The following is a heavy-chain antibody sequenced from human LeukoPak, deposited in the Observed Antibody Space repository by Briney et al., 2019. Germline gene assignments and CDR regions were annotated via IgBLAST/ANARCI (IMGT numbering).Heavy chain of an antibody. CDR1: GRHISGYY. CDR2: IYYNGGT. D-gene: IGHD4-23*01. J-gene: IGHJ4*02. V-gene: IGHV4-59*08. Sequence: SETVSLPCTLSGRHISGYYWSWLRQPPGKGPEWIGYIYYNGGTNSNPSLKSLVTISVDTSKNQLSLRLRSVTAADTAVYYCARRDYNGNLDYWGQGTLVTVSS. CDR3: ARRDYNGNLDY.